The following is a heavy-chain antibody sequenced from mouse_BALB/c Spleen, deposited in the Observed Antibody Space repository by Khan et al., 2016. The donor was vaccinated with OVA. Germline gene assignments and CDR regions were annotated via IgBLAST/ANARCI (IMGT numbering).Heavy chain of an antibody. V-gene: IGHV1-77*01. Sequence: QVQLKESGAELARPGASVKLSCKASGYTFTDYYINWVKQRTGQGLEWIGEISPGSGDTYYNERFKGKATLTADKSSSTAYMQLSSQTSEASAVYFCARRNYFGYTFAYWGQGTLVTVSA. CDR3: ARRNYFGYTFAY. CDR1: GYTFTDYY. CDR2: ISPGSGDT. J-gene: IGHJ3*01. D-gene: IGHD1-2*01.